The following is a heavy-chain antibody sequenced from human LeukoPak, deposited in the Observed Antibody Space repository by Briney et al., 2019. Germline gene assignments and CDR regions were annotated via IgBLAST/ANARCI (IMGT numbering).Heavy chain of an antibody. Sequence: GGSLRLSCAASGFTFSSHAMSWVRQAPGKGLEWVSAISGSGGSTYYADSVKGRFTISRDNSKNTLYLQMHSLRAEDTAVYYCAKEPRDYGDYYAPDYWGQGTLVTVSS. CDR3: AKEPRDYGDYYAPDY. J-gene: IGHJ4*02. D-gene: IGHD4-17*01. CDR2: ISGSGGST. V-gene: IGHV3-23*01. CDR1: GFTFSSHA.